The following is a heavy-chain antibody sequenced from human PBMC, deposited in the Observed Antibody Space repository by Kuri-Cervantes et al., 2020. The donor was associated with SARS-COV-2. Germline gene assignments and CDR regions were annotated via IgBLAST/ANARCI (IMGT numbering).Heavy chain of an antibody. CDR1: GFTFSSHS. V-gene: IGHV3-21*01. D-gene: IGHD3-3*01. CDR2: ISSSSSYI. Sequence: GGSLRLSCAASGFTFSSHSMNWVRQAPGKGLEWVSSISSSSSYIYYTDSVKGRFTISRDNAKNSLYLQMNSLRVEDTAVYYCARGPSFGVADYWGQGTLVTVSS. CDR3: ARGPSFGVADY. J-gene: IGHJ4*02.